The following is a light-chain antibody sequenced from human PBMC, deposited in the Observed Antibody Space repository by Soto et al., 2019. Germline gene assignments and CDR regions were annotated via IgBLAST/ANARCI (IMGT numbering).Light chain of an antibody. Sequence: QSALTQPASVSGSPGQSITISCTGTSSDVGGYNYVSWYQLHPGKAPKLMVYEVSNRPSGVSNRSSGSKSGNTASLTISGLQAEDEADYYCSSYTSSTAYVFGTGTKLTVL. J-gene: IGLJ1*01. CDR2: EVS. V-gene: IGLV2-14*01. CDR3: SSYTSSTAYV. CDR1: SSDVGGYNY.